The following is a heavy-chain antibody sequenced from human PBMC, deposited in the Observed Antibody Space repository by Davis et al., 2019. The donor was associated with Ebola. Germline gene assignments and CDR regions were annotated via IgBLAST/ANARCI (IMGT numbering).Heavy chain of an antibody. J-gene: IGHJ4*02. Sequence: GESLKISCAASGFTVSSNYMSWVRQAPGKGLEWVSVIYSGGSTYYADSVKGRFTISRDNSKNTLYLQMNSLRAEDTAVYYCARNRLGWKWELGYWGQGTLVTVSS. D-gene: IGHD1-26*01. V-gene: IGHV3-66*02. CDR2: IYSGGST. CDR3: ARNRLGWKWELGY. CDR1: GFTVSSNY.